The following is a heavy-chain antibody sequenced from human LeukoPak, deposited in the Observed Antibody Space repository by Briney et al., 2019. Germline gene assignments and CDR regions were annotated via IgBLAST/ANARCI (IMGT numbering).Heavy chain of an antibody. CDR2: IYYSGST. CDR1: GGSISSYY. D-gene: IGHD5-24*01. V-gene: IGHV4-59*08. Sequence: SETLSLTCTVSGGSISSYYWSWVRQPPGKGLEWIGYIYYSGSTNYNPSLKSRVTISVDTSKNQFSLKLSSVTAADTAVYYCARHKGLEMATGVESWGQGTLVTVSS. J-gene: IGHJ4*02. CDR3: ARHKGLEMATGVES.